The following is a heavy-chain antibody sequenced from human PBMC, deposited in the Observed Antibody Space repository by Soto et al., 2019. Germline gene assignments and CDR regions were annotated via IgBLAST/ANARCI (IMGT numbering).Heavy chain of an antibody. CDR3: VRCFRRDGYLYEGFDY. J-gene: IGHJ4*02. V-gene: IGHV6-1*01. CDR1: GDSVSSNRAA. D-gene: IGHD5-12*01. Sequence: PSQTLSLTCAISGDSVSSNRAAWNWIRQSPSRGLEWLGRTYYRSKWYNEYAVSVKSRVTINPDTSSNQFSLQLNSVTPEDTAVYYCVRCFRRDGYLYEGFDYWGPGTLVTVSS. CDR2: TYYRSKWYN.